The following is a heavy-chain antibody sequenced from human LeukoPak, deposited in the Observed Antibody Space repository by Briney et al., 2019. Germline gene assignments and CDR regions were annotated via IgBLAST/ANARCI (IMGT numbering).Heavy chain of an antibody. V-gene: IGHV4-59*01. CDR2: IYYSGST. D-gene: IGHD6-13*01. CDR1: GGSISSYY. J-gene: IGHJ4*02. CDR3: ARWYSSSWYYFDY. Sequence: PSETLSLTCTVSGGSISSYYWSWIRQPPGKGLEWIGCIYYSGSTNYNPSLKSRVTISVDTSKNQFSLKLSSVTAADTAVYYCARWYSSSWYYFDYWGQGTLVTVSS.